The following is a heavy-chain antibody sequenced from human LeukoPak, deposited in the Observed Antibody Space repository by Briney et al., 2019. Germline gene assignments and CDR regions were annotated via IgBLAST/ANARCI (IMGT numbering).Heavy chain of an antibody. CDR1: GYTFTSYG. CDR2: ISAYNGNT. J-gene: IGHJ4*02. D-gene: IGHD6-19*01. V-gene: IGHV1-18*01. Sequence: GASVKPSCKASGYTFTSYGIIWVRRAPGQGLEWMGWISAYNGNTNYAQKLQGRVTMTTDTSMSTAYMELKSLRSDDTAVYYCVRDGPVAGFDYWGQGTLVTVSS. CDR3: VRDGPVAGFDY.